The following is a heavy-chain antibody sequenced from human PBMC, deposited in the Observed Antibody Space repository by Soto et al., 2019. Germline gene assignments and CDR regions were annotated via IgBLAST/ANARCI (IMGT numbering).Heavy chain of an antibody. CDR2: ISSSSSYI. J-gene: IGHJ6*03. Sequence: GGSLRLSCAASGFTFSSYSMNWVRQAPGKGLEWVSSISSSSSYIYYADSVKGRFTISRDNAKNSLYLQMNSLRAEDTAVYYCARSGYSGYVFRVYYYYMDVWGKGTTVTVSS. CDR1: GFTFSSYS. V-gene: IGHV3-21*01. D-gene: IGHD5-12*01. CDR3: ARSGYSGYVFRVYYYYMDV.